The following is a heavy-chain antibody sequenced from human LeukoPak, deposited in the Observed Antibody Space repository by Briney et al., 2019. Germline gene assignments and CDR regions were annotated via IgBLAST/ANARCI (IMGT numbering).Heavy chain of an antibody. V-gene: IGHV4-39*07. CDR2: IYYSGST. D-gene: IGHD3/OR15-3a*01. Sequence: SETLSLTCTVSGGSISSSSYYWGWIRQPPGKGLEWIGSIYYSGSTYYNPYLKSRVTISVDTSKNQFSLKLSSVTAADTAVYYCARGGLISLANTPLGAFDIRGQGTMVSVSS. CDR3: ARGGLISLANTPLGAFDI. J-gene: IGHJ3*02. CDR1: GGSISSSSYY.